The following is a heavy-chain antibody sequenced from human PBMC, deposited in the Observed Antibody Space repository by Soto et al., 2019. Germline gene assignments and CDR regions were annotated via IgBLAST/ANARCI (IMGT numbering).Heavy chain of an antibody. J-gene: IGHJ4*02. D-gene: IGHD6-19*01. CDR2: FDPEDGET. CDR3: ATVHTPGGGWYLSPAYYFDY. CDR1: GYTLTELS. V-gene: IGHV1-24*01. Sequence: ASVKVSCKVSGYTLTELSMHWVRQAPGKGLEWMGGFDPEDGETIYAQKFQGRVTMTEDTSTDTAYMELSSLRSEDTAVYYCATVHTPGGGWYLSPAYYFDYWGQGTLVTVSS.